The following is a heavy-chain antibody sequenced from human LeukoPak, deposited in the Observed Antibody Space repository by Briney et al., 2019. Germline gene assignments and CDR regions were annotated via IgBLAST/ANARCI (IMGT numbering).Heavy chain of an antibody. J-gene: IGHJ4*02. D-gene: IGHD3-10*01. CDR2: IKHDGSEK. V-gene: IGHV3-7*04. Sequence: PGGSLRLSCAASGFTLSRYWMSWVRQAPGKGLEWVANIKHDGSEKYYVDSVKGRFTISRDNAKNSLYLQMNSLRGEDTAVYYCARDRDYYNYFENWGQGTLVTVSS. CDR1: GFTLSRYW. CDR3: ARDRDYYNYFEN.